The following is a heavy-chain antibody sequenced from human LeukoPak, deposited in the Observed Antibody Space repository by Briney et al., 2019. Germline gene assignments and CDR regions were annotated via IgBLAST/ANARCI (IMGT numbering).Heavy chain of an antibody. CDR2: IRSKANSYAT. V-gene: IGHV3-73*01. CDR3: TRRSLYYMDV. CDR1: GFTFSGSA. J-gene: IGHJ6*03. Sequence: PGGSLRLSCAAPGFTFSGSAMHWVRQASGKGLEWVGRIRSKANSYATAYAASVKGRFTISRDDSKNTAYLQMNSLKTEDTAVYYCTRRSLYYMDVWGKGTTVTVSS.